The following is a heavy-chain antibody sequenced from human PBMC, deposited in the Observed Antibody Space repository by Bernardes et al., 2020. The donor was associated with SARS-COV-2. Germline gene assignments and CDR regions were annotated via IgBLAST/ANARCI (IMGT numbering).Heavy chain of an antibody. CDR2: ISAYNGNT. V-gene: IGHV1-18*01. J-gene: IGHJ6*02. CDR3: ARDNKAMANYYYYGMDV. D-gene: IGHD5-18*01. Sequence: ASVKVSCKASGYTFTSYGISWVRQAPGQGLEWMGWISAYNGNTNYAQKLQGRVTMTTDTSTSTAYMELRSLRSDDTAVYYCARDNKAMANYYYYGMDVWGQGTTVTVSS. CDR1: GYTFTSYG.